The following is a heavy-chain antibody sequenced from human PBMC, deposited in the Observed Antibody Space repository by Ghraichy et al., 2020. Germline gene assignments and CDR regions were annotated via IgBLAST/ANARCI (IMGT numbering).Heavy chain of an antibody. Sequence: SETLSLTCTVSGGSISSSSYYWGWIRQPPGKGLEWIGSIYYSGSTYYNPSLKSRVTISVDTSKNQFSLKLSSVTAADTAVYYCARHADYYGSGSYYNPRYNWFDPWGQGTLVTVSS. V-gene: IGHV4-39*01. D-gene: IGHD3-10*01. CDR1: GGSISSSSYY. CDR3: ARHADYYGSGSYYNPRYNWFDP. CDR2: IYYSGST. J-gene: IGHJ5*02.